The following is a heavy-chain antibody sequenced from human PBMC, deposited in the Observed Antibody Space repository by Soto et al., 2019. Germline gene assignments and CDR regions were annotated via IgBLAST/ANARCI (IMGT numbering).Heavy chain of an antibody. CDR1: GDSVSSNSV. J-gene: IGHJ3*02. D-gene: IGHD1-26*01. Sequence: SQTLSLTCAISGDSVSSNSVWNWIRQSPSRGLEWLGRTYYRSKWYNDYAVSVKSRITIYPDTSKNQFSLQLNSVTPVDTAVYYCARGSKTSAHDAFDIWGQGTMVTVSS. V-gene: IGHV6-1*01. CDR2: TYYRSKWYN. CDR3: ARGSKTSAHDAFDI.